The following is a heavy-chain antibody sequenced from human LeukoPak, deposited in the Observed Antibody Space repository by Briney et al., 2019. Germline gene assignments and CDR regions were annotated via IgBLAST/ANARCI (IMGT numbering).Heavy chain of an antibody. V-gene: IGHV3-48*02. CDR1: GFTFSNYG. CDR2: ISSRGSAK. CDR3: ASGSGH. J-gene: IGHJ4*02. Sequence: GGSLRLSCAASGFTFSNYGLNWVRQAPGKGLEWVSHISSRGSAKYYADSVKGRFTISRDNAKNSLYLQMNSLRDEDTAVFYCASGSGHWGQGTLVTVSS. D-gene: IGHD2-2*03.